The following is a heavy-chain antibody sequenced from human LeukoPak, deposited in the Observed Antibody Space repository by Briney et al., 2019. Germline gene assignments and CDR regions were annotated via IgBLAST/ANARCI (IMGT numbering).Heavy chain of an antibody. CDR3: ARLDWGYDLPHAFDI. CDR1: GGSISGYH. J-gene: IGHJ3*02. CDR2: IYYSGSS. D-gene: IGHD2-2*01. Sequence: PSETLSLTCNVSGGSISGYHWSWIRQPPGKGLEWLGYIYYSGSSNYNPSLKSRVTMSADTSKNQFSLKLSSVTAADTAVYYCARLDWGYDLPHAFDIWGQGTMVTVSS. V-gene: IGHV4-59*08.